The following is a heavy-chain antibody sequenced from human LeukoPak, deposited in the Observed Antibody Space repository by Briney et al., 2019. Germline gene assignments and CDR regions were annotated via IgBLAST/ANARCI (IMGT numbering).Heavy chain of an antibody. CDR1: GGSISSYY. Sequence: SETLSLTCTVSGGSISSYYWSWIRQPPGEGLEWIGYIYYSVSTNYNPSLKSRVTISVDTFKNQFSLKLSSVTAADTAVYYCASGTADTAFDYWGQGTLVTVSS. CDR2: IYYSVST. CDR3: ASGTADTAFDY. J-gene: IGHJ4*02. D-gene: IGHD5-18*01. V-gene: IGHV4-59*01.